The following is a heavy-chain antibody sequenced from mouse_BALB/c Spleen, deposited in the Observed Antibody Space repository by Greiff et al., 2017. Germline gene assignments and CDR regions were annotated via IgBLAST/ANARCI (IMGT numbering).Heavy chain of an antibody. CDR3: TRHGNPDY. CDR2: IDPETGGT. V-gene: IGHV1-15*01. J-gene: IGHJ2*01. D-gene: IGHD2-1*01. Sequence: QVQLQQSGAELVRPGASVTLSCKASGYTFTDYEMHWVKQTPVHGLEWIGAIDPETGGTAYNQKFKGKATLTADKSSSTAYMELRSLTSEDSAVYYCTRHGNPDYWGQGTTLTVSS. CDR1: GYTFTDYE.